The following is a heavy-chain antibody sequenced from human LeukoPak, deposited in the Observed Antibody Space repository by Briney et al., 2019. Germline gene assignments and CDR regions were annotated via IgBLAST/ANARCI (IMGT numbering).Heavy chain of an antibody. Sequence: GGSLRLSCAASGFTFSSYGMHWVRQAPGKGLEWVAFIRYDGSNKYYADSVKGRFSISRDNSKNTLYLQMNSLRAEDTAVYYCAKAQYSGYDWYWFDPWGQGTLVTVSS. CDR3: AKAQYSGYDWYWFDP. J-gene: IGHJ5*02. D-gene: IGHD5-12*01. CDR2: IRYDGSNK. CDR1: GFTFSSYG. V-gene: IGHV3-30*02.